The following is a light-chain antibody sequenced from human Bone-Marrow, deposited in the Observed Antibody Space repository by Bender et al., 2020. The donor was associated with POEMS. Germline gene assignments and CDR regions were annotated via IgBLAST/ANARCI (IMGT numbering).Light chain of an antibody. CDR1: DLEYRF. CDR2: QNT. Sequence: SSELTQPPSVSVSPGQTASITCSGDDLEYRFICWYQQKPCQSPVLVIYQNTKLPSGIPERFSGSNSGNTATLTISGTQAMDEADYYCQAWDSSPAHVFGPGTKVTVL. V-gene: IGLV3-1*01. J-gene: IGLJ1*01. CDR3: QAWDSSPAHV.